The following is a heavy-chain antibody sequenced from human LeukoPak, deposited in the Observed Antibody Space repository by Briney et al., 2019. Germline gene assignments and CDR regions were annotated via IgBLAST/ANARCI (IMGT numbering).Heavy chain of an antibody. Sequence: GGSLRLSCAASGFTVSSNYMSWVRQAPGKGLEGVSVIYSGGSTYYADSVKGRFTISRHNSKNTLYLQMNSLRAEDTAVYYCARDYGDHYFDYWGQGTLVTVSS. D-gene: IGHD4-17*01. CDR1: GFTVSSNY. CDR2: IYSGGST. CDR3: ARDYGDHYFDY. V-gene: IGHV3-53*04. J-gene: IGHJ4*02.